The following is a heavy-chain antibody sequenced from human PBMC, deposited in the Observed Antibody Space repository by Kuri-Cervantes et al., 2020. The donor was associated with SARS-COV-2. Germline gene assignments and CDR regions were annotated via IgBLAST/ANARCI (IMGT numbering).Heavy chain of an antibody. CDR3: ARVRMVGSSSVPYYFDY. D-gene: IGHD6-6*01. CDR2: INSDGSVT. J-gene: IGHJ4*02. CDR1: GFTFSRSW. V-gene: IGHV3-74*01. Sequence: GESLKISCAASGFTFSRSWMLWVRQAPGKGLVWVSRINSDGSVTSYPDSVEGRFTISRDNAKNTLSLQMNSLRAEDTAVYYCARVRMVGSSSVPYYFDYWGQGTLVTVSS.